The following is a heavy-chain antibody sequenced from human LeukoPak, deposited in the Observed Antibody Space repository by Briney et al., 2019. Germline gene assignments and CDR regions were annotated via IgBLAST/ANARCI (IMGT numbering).Heavy chain of an antibody. CDR3: AKESWGVTVIDY. CDR1: GLTVSRNY. V-gene: IGHV3-23*01. D-gene: IGHD3-10*01. CDR2: ISGSGGST. Sequence: PGGSLRLSCAASGLTVSRNYMSWVRQAPGKGLEWVSAISGSGGSTYYADSVKGRFTISRDNSKNTLYLQMNSLRAEDTAVYYCAKESWGVTVIDYWGQGTLVAVSS. J-gene: IGHJ4*02.